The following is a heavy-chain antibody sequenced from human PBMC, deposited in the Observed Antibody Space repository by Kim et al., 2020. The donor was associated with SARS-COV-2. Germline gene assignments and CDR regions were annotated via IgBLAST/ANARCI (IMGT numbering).Heavy chain of an antibody. CDR3: ARDHPRYTSGYVDY. Sequence: GGSLRLSCAASGFTVSSNYMSWVRQAPGKGLEWVSVIYSGGSTYYADSVKGRFTISRDNSKNTLYLQMNSLRAEDTAVYYCARDHPRYTSGYVDYWGQGTLVSVSS. CDR1: GFTVSSNY. CDR2: IYSGGST. V-gene: IGHV3-66*01. J-gene: IGHJ4*02. D-gene: IGHD5-18*01.